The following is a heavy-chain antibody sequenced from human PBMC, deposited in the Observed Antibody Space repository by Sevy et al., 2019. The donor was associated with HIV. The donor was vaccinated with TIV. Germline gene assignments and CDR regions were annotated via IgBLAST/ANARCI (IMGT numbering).Heavy chain of an antibody. J-gene: IGHJ4*02. CDR2: ISSSSDYK. CDR1: GFTFSAYN. Sequence: GGSLRLSCAASGFTFSAYNMIWVRRAPGKGLEWVSSISSSSDYKYYADSMKGRFTISRDNAKNSLSLQMDSLRAEDTAVYYCARSIGEGPSRFLECLLPGDYWGQGTQVTVSS. V-gene: IGHV3-21*01. CDR3: ARSIGEGPSRFLECLLPGDY. D-gene: IGHD3-3*01.